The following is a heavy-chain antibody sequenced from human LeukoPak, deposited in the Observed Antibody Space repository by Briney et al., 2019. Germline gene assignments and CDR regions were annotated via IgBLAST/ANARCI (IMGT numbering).Heavy chain of an antibody. CDR1: GFTFSDHY. CDR3: DRVFGDTLGWDYMDV. D-gene: IGHD2-21*02. Sequence: GGSLRLSCAASGFTFSDHYMDWVRQAPGKGLEWVGRTRNKANSYTTEYAASVKGSFTISRDDSKNSLYLQMSSLKTEDTAVYYCDRVFGDTLGWDYMDVWGKGTTVTVSS. J-gene: IGHJ6*03. CDR2: TRNKANSYTT. V-gene: IGHV3-72*01.